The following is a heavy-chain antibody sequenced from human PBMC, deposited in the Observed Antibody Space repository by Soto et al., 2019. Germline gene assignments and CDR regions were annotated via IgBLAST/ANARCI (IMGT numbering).Heavy chain of an antibody. Sequence: SQTLSLPCAISGDSVSSNSAAWNWIRQSPSRGLEWLGRTYYRSKWYNDYAVSVESRITINPDTSKNQFSLQLNSVTPEDTAVYYCARIVLMVYAPYFDYWGRGTLVTVSS. J-gene: IGHJ4*02. V-gene: IGHV6-1*01. D-gene: IGHD2-8*01. CDR3: ARIVLMVYAPYFDY. CDR2: TYYRSKWYN. CDR1: GDSVSSNSAA.